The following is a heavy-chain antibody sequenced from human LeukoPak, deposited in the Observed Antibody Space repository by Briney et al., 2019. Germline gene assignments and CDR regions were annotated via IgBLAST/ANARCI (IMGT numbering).Heavy chain of an antibody. V-gene: IGHV3-30*02. CDR2: IRYDGGNK. CDR1: GFTISSNG. Sequence: GGSLRLSCAASGFTISSNGMHWVRQAPGKGLEWVAFIRYDGGNKYYADSVKGRFTISRDNSKNTLYLQMNSLRAEDTAVYYCAKATKGVVATGNWFDPWGQGTLVTVSS. CDR3: AKATKGVVATGNWFDP. D-gene: IGHD3-3*01. J-gene: IGHJ5*02.